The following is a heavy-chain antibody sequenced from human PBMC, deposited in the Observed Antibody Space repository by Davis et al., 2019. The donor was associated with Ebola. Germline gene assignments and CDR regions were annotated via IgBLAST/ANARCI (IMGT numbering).Heavy chain of an antibody. CDR3: ARGYGDYVSRRSVFDY. V-gene: IGHV3-23*01. CDR1: GFTFSSYA. CDR2: ISGSGGST. J-gene: IGHJ4*02. D-gene: IGHD4-17*01. Sequence: PGGSLRLSCAASGFTFSSYAMSWVRQAPGKGLEWVSAISGSGGSTYYADSVKGRFTISRDNSKNTLYLQMNSLRAEDTAVYYCARGYGDYVSRRSVFDYWGQGTLVTVSS.